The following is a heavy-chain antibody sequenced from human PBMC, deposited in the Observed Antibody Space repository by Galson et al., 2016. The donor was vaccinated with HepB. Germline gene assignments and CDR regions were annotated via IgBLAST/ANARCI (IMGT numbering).Heavy chain of an antibody. CDR3: ARDPYQWLSKYYFDY. D-gene: IGHD6-19*01. J-gene: IGHJ4*02. Sequence: SLRLSCAASGFTFDDYAMHWVRHSPGKGLEWVAGINWNSGTVFYADSVKGRFTISRDNNRNSIYLQMDNLSVEDTAFYFCARDPYQWLSKYYFDYWGQGALVPFSS. CDR1: GFTFDDYA. CDR2: INWNSGTV. V-gene: IGHV3-9*01.